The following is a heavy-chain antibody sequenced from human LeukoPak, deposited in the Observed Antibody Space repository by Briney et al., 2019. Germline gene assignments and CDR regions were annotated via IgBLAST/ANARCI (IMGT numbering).Heavy chain of an antibody. V-gene: IGHV5-51*01. CDR1: GYSFTSYW. CDR2: IYPGDSDT. Sequence: GESLKISCKGSGYSFTSYWIGWVRQMPGQGLEWMGIIYPGDSDTRYSPSFQGHVTISADESISTAYLQWSSLKASDTAMYYCARSQSGYCSNGVCCCDYWGQGTLVTVSS. J-gene: IGHJ4*02. CDR3: ARSQSGYCSNGVCCCDY. D-gene: IGHD2-8*01.